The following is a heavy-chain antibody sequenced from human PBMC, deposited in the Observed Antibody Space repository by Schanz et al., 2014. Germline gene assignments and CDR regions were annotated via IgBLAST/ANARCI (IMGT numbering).Heavy chain of an antibody. V-gene: IGHV1-46*03. CDR2: INPSSGTT. CDR1: GYTFTTYY. D-gene: IGHD2-2*01. CDR3: ARGGFFDNATFDS. J-gene: IGHJ4*02. Sequence: QVQLVQSGAEVKKPGVSVKVSCKASGYTFTTYYIHWVRQAPGQGLEWMGKINPSSGTTRISQNYQGRLTVTRDTSTSTVNMELSSLRSEDTAVYYCARGGFFDNATFDSWGQGTLVTVSS.